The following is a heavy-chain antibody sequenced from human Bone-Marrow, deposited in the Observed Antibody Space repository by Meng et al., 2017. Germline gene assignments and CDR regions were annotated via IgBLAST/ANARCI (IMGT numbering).Heavy chain of an antibody. V-gene: IGHV3-21*01. CDR3: ARDFGVVVPYYYYYGMDV. Sequence: GESLKISCVASGFTFSSYRMNWVRQAPGKGLEWVSSISSGSSYIYYADSVKGRFTISRDNAKNSLYLQMNSLRAEDTAVYYCARDFGVVVPYYYYYGMDVWGQGTTVTVSS. CDR1: GFTFSSYR. J-gene: IGHJ6*02. D-gene: IGHD3-22*01. CDR2: ISSGSSYI.